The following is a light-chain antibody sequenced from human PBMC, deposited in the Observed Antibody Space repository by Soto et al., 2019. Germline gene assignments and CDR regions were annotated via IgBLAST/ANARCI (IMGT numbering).Light chain of an antibody. CDR2: EVS. CDR3: SSYAGSNNWV. J-gene: IGLJ3*02. CDR1: SSDVGNYKY. V-gene: IGLV2-8*01. Sequence: QSVLTQSPSASGSPGQSVTISCTGTSSDVGNYKYVSWYQQHPGKAPKLMIYEVSKRPSGVPDRFSGSKSGNTASLTVPGLQAEDEADYYCSSYAGSNNWVFGGGTKVTVL.